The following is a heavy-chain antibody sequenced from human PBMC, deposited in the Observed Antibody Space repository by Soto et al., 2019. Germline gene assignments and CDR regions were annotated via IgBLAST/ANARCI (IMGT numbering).Heavy chain of an antibody. Sequence: GGSLRLSCTVSGFTFSAFAMYWVRQAPGKGLEWVALISYDGTNEDYAESVRGRFTISRDNSKNTLYLDMNSLSAEDSAVYFCAKGVVREPAYFDYWGQGTLVTVSS. CDR2: ISYDGTNE. CDR3: AKGVVREPAYFDY. J-gene: IGHJ4*02. V-gene: IGHV3-30*18. CDR1: GFTFSAFA. D-gene: IGHD3-10*01.